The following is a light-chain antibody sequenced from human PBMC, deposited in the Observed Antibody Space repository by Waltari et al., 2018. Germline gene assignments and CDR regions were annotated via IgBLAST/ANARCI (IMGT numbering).Light chain of an antibody. CDR2: GAS. CDR1: QSVSSSY. J-gene: IGKJ4*01. V-gene: IGKV3-20*01. CDR3: QQYVSSPLT. Sequence: EMVLTQSHGTLSLSPGERATLSCRASQSVSSSYLAWYQQKPGQAPRLLIYGASSRATGIPDRFSGSGSGTDFTLTISRLEPEDFAVYYCQQYVSSPLTFGGGTKVEIK.